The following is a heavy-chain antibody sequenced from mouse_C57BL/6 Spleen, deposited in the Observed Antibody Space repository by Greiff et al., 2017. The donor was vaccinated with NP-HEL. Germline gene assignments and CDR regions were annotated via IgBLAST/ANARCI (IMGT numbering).Heavy chain of an antibody. J-gene: IGHJ4*01. CDR2: IDPNSGGT. CDR1: GYTFTSYW. Sequence: QVQLQQPGAELVKPGASVKLSCKASGYTFTSYWMHWVKQRPGRGLEWIGRIDPNSGGTKYNEKFKSKATLTVDKPSSTAYMQLSSLTSEDSAVYYCAREKGENDYDRGRMDYWGQGTSVTVSS. CDR3: AREKGENDYDRGRMDY. D-gene: IGHD2-4*01. V-gene: IGHV1-72*01.